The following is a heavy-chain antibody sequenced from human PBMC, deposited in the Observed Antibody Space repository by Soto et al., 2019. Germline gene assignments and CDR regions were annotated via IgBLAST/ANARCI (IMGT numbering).Heavy chain of an antibody. J-gene: IGHJ6*02. D-gene: IGHD2-2*01. Sequence: ASVKVSCKASGYTFTGYYMHWVRQAPGQGLEWMGWINPNSGGTNYAQKFQGRVTMTRDTSISTAYMELSRLRSDDTAVYYCAISADIVVVPAAIGGGRYYYYYGMDVWGQGTTATVSS. CDR2: INPNSGGT. CDR1: GYTFTGYY. CDR3: AISADIVVVPAAIGGGRYYYYYGMDV. V-gene: IGHV1-2*02.